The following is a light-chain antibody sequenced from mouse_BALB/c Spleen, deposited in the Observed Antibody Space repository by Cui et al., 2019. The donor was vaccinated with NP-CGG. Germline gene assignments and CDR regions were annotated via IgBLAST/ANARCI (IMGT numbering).Light chain of an antibody. Sequence: QAVVPQESALTTSPGETVTLTCRSSTGAVTTSNYANWVQEKPDHLFTGLIGGTNNRAPGVPARFSGSLIGDKAALTLTGAQTEDEAIYFCALWYSNHWVFGGGTKLTVL. J-gene: IGLJ1*01. CDR3: ALWYSNHWV. V-gene: IGLV1*01. CDR2: GTN. CDR1: TGAVTTSNY.